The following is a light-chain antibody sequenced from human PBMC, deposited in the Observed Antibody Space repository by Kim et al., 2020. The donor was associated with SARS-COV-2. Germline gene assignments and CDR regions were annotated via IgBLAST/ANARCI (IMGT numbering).Light chain of an antibody. Sequence: LSPGERATLSCRASQSVSSSYLAWYQQKPGQAPRLLIYGASSRATGIPDRFSGSGSGTDFTLTISRLEPEDFAVYYCQQYGSSPRTFGQVTKLEI. J-gene: IGKJ2*01. CDR1: QSVSSSY. CDR3: QQYGSSPRT. V-gene: IGKV3-20*01. CDR2: GAS.